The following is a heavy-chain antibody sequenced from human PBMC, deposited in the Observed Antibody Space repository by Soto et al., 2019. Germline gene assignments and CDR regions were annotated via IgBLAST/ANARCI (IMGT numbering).Heavy chain of an antibody. CDR3: AGWGGGGGSCYWWPFGF. CDR2: ISFDGSNK. Sequence: QVHLAESGGGVVQPGRSLRLSCVASGFTFSSHAVHWVRQAPGKGLEWVAVISFDGSNKHYADSVKGRFTISRDNSKNTVYLQMDSLGAEDTAVYSCAGWGGGGGSCYWWPFGFWGHGTLGTVPS. V-gene: IGHV3-30-3*01. J-gene: IGHJ4*01. D-gene: IGHD2-15*01. CDR1: GFTFSSHA.